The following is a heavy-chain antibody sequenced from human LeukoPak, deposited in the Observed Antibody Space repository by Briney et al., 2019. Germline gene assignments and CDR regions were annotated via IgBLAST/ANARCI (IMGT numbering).Heavy chain of an antibody. CDR3: ASRISYGYNYFDY. Sequence: PGGSLRLSCAASGFTFSDYYMSWIRQAPGKGLGWVSYISSSGSTIYYADSVKGRFTISRDNAKNSLYLQMNSLRAEDTAVYYCASRISYGYNYFDYWGQGTLVTVSS. J-gene: IGHJ4*02. V-gene: IGHV3-11*01. CDR1: GFTFSDYY. D-gene: IGHD5-18*01. CDR2: ISSSGSTI.